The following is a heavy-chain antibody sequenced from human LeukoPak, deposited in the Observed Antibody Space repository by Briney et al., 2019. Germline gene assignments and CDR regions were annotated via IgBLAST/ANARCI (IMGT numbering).Heavy chain of an antibody. CDR3: ARLHYDVLTGPFDY. CDR2: IYSGGAT. V-gene: IGHV3-66*04. J-gene: IGHJ4*02. CDR1: GITVSTNY. D-gene: IGHD3-9*01. Sequence: GGSLRLSCAASGITVSTNYMSWVRQAPGKGLEWVSIIYSGGATFYADSVKGRFTISRENSKDTLWLQMNSLRAEDTAVYYCARLHYDVLTGPFDYWGQGTLVTVSS.